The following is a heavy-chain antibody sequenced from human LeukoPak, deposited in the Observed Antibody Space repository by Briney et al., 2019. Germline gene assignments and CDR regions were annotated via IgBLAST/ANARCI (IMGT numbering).Heavy chain of an antibody. CDR3: TTEAGDD. D-gene: IGHD5-24*01. CDR1: GFTFSNAW. V-gene: IGHV3-15*06. CDR2: IKSKTDGGTT. Sequence: GGSLRLSCAASGFTFSNAWMSWVRQAPGKGLEWVCHIKSKTDGGTTNYAAHVKGRFTISRDDSKNTLYLQMDSLKTEDTAVYYCTTEAGDDWGQGTLVTVSS. J-gene: IGHJ4*02.